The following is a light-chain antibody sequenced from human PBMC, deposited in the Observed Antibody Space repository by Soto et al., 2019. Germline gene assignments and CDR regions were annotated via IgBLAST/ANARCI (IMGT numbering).Light chain of an antibody. V-gene: IGKV3-20*01. CDR3: QQYGRKKT. CDR1: QSVSSN. CDR2: GAS. Sequence: EIVMTQSPGTPSVSPGERATLSCRASQSVSSNLAWYQQKPGQAPRLLIYGASSRATGIPDRFSGSGSGTDFTLTISRLEPEDFAVYYCQQYGRKKTFGQGTKVDIK. J-gene: IGKJ1*01.